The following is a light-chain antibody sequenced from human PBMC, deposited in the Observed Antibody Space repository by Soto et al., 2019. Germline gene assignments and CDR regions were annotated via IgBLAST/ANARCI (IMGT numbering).Light chain of an antibody. CDR2: AAS. CDR1: ETISAD. CDR3: QHYHNFPRT. Sequence: ISMTQSPPTLSVSPGGRVTLSCEASETISADLAWYHHQPGQAPRLLIYAASTRAPGVPPRFSGSGSGTDFTLAIANLQPEDFGLYYCQHYHNFPRTFGQGTKLEIK. J-gene: IGKJ2*01. V-gene: IGKV3-15*01.